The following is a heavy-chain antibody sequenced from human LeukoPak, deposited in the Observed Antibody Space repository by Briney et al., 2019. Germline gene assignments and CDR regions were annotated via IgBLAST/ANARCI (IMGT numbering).Heavy chain of an antibody. CDR1: GFTFSSYS. V-gene: IGHV3-21*01. CDR2: ISSSSSYI. D-gene: IGHD1-26*01. J-gene: IGHJ3*02. Sequence: GGSLRLSCAASGFTFSSYSMNWVRQAPGEGLEWVSSISSSSSYIYYADSVKGRFTISRDNAKNSLYLQMNRLRDEDTAVYYCARDGERDAFDIWGQGTMVTVSS. CDR3: ARDGERDAFDI.